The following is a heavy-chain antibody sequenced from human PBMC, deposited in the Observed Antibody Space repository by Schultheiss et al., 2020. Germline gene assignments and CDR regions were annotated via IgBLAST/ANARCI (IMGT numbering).Heavy chain of an antibody. CDR3: ASRLNCSGGSCYPYDAFDI. V-gene: IGHV3-33*01. J-gene: IGHJ3*02. CDR2: IWYDGSNK. CDR1: GFTFSSYG. D-gene: IGHD2-15*01. Sequence: SCAASGFTFSSYGMHWVRQAPGKGLEWVAVIWYDGSNKYYADSVKGRFTISRDNSKNTLYLQMNSLRAEDTAVYYCASRLNCSGGSCYPYDAFDIWGQGTTVTVSS.